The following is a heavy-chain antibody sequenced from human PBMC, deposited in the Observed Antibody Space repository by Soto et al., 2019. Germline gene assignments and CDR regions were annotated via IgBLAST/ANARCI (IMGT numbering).Heavy chain of an antibody. CDR2: IIPIFGTA. Sequence: VKVSCKASGGTFSSYAISWVRQAPGQGLEWMGGIIPIFGTANYAQKFQGRVTITADESTSTAYMELSSLRSEDTAVYYCARDPLEGGYYDSSGYIPYDAFDIWGQGTMVTVSS. CDR1: GGTFSSYA. D-gene: IGHD3-22*01. J-gene: IGHJ3*02. V-gene: IGHV1-69*13. CDR3: ARDPLEGGYYDSSGYIPYDAFDI.